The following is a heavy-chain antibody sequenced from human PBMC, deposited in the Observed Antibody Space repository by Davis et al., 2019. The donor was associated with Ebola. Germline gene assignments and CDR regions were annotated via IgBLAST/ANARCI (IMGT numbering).Heavy chain of an antibody. D-gene: IGHD2-15*01. J-gene: IGHJ4*02. CDR3: AKCRSVVVVAATID. V-gene: IGHV3-23*01. Sequence: PGGSLRLSCAASGFTFSSYAMSWVRQAPGTGLEWVSAISGSGGSTYYADSVKGRFTISRDNSKNTLYLQMNSLRAEDTAVYYCAKCRSVVVVAATIDWGQGTLVTVSS. CDR1: GFTFSSYA. CDR2: ISGSGGST.